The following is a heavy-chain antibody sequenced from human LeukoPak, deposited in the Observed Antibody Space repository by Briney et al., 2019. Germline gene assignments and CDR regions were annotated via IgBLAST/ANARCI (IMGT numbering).Heavy chain of an antibody. CDR1: GYTFTGYY. J-gene: IGHJ4*02. D-gene: IGHD3-10*01. CDR2: INPNSGDT. V-gene: IGHV1-2*02. CDR3: ARLGRITMVRGVIPARGFLGY. Sequence: ASVKVSCKASGYTFTGYYMHWVRQAPGQGLEWMGWINPNSGDTNYGQKFQGRVTMTRNTSISTAYMELSSLRSEDTAVYYCARLGRITMVRGVIPARGFLGYWGQGTLVTVSS.